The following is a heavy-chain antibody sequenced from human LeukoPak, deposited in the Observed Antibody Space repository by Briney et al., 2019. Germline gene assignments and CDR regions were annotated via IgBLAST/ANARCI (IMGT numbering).Heavy chain of an antibody. D-gene: IGHD3-3*01. CDR2: INHSGST. J-gene: IGHJ6*02. Sequence: SETLSLTCAVYGGSFSGYYWSWIRQPPGKGLEWIGEINHSGSTNYNPSLKSRVTISVDTSKNQFSLKLSSVTAADTAVYYCARFHDFYYGMDVWGQGTTVTVSS. CDR1: GGSFSGYY. CDR3: ARFHDFYYGMDV. V-gene: IGHV4-34*01.